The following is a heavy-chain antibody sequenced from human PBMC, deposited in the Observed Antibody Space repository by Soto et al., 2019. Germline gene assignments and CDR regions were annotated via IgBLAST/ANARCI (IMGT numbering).Heavy chain of an antibody. CDR2: ISWNSGSI. V-gene: IGHV3-9*01. Sequence: EVQLVESGGGLVQPGRSLRLSCAASGFTFDDYAMHWVRQAPGKGLEWVSGISWNSGSIGYADSVKGRFTISRDNAKNSLYLQMNSLRAEDTASYYCAKDRVLGDEGLDAFDIWGQGTMVTVSS. CDR3: AKDRVLGDEGLDAFDI. J-gene: IGHJ3*02. CDR1: GFTFDDYA. D-gene: IGHD3-16*01.